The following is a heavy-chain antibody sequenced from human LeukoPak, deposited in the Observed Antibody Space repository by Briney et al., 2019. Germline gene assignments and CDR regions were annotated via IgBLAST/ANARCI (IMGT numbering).Heavy chain of an antibody. CDR1: GFTFRSYW. D-gene: IGHD3-22*01. CDR3: TRGADSSGYPDAFDI. CDR2: INSGGSST. Sequence: GGSLRLSCEASGFTFRSYWMHWVRQAPGKGLVWVSRINSGGSSTSYADSVKGRFTISRDNAKNTLYLQMNSLRAEDTAVYYCTRGADSSGYPDAFDIWGQGTMVTVSS. V-gene: IGHV3-74*01. J-gene: IGHJ3*02.